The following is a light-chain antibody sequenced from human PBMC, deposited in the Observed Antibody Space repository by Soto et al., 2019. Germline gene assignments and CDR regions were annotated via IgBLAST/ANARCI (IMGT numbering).Light chain of an antibody. V-gene: IGLV2-14*01. CDR1: SSDVGGYNY. J-gene: IGLJ2*01. Sequence: QSALTQPASVSGSPGQSITISCTGTSSDVGGYNYVSWYQQHPGKAPKLMIYEVSNRPSGVSNRFSGSKSGNTASLTISGLQAEDEAVYYCTSYTTSSTLVVFGGGTKLTVL. CDR3: TSYTTSSTLVV. CDR2: EVS.